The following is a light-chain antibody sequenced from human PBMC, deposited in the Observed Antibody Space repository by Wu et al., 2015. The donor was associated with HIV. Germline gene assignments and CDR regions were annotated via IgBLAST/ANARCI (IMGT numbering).Light chain of an antibody. CDR2: SAS. V-gene: IGKV3-20*01. CDR3: QQYGSSPLT. J-gene: IGKJ4*01. Sequence: EIVLTQSPATLSLSPGEGATLSCRASQSVSNNYLAWYQQTPGQAPRLLIYSASTRATGIPDRFSGSGSGTDFTLTISRLEPEDFAVYYCQQYGSSPLTFGGGTKVDIK. CDR1: QSVSNNY.